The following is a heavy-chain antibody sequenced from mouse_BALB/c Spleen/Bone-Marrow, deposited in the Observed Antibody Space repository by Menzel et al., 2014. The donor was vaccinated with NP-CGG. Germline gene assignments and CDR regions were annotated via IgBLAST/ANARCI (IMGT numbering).Heavy chain of an antibody. CDR1: GFSLTGFG. J-gene: IGHJ4*01. CDR2: IWGDGTT. D-gene: IGHD2-10*02. Sequence: VKLMESGPGLVAPSQSLSITCTVSGFSLTGFGINWIRQPPGKGLEWLGMIWGDGTTDYNSALKYRLSINKDNSKSQVFLKMNSLQAGDTARYYCAREKYGNYYAMDYWGQGTSVTVSS. CDR3: AREKYGNYYAMDY. V-gene: IGHV2-6-7*01.